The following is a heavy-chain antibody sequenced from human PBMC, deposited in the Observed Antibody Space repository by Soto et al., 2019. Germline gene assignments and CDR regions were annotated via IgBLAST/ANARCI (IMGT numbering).Heavy chain of an antibody. V-gene: IGHV4-39*07. D-gene: IGHD2-21*02. CDR2: IYYSGNT. Sequence: SETLSLTCTVSGGSISSSSYYWGWIRQPPGKGLEWIGSIYYSGNTYYNPSLKSRVTIPVDTAKNQLSLKLSSVTAADTAVYYCARVGYCGGDCSFPDYWGQGTLVTVSS. J-gene: IGHJ4*02. CDR3: ARVGYCGGDCSFPDY. CDR1: GGSISSSSYY.